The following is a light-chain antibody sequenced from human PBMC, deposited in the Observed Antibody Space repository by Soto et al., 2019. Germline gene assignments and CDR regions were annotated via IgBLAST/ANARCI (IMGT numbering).Light chain of an antibody. CDR1: SSNIGSNY. CDR2: SNI. CDR3: AAWDDSLSRAV. Sequence: QSVLTQPPSASGTAGQRVTISCSGSSSNIGSNYVYWYQQLPGMAPKLLIYSNIHRPSGVPDRFSGSKSGTSASLAIRGLRSEDEADYYCAAWDDSLSRAVFGGGTQLTVL. V-gene: IGLV1-47*02. J-gene: IGLJ7*01.